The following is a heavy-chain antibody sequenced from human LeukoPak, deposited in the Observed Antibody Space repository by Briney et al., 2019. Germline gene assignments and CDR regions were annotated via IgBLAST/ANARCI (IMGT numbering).Heavy chain of an antibody. Sequence: SETLSLTCIVSGGSVSSGNYYWSWIRQPPGKGLDWIGDIYYSGSTNYNPSLKSRVTISVDTSKNQFSLKLTSVTAADTAVYYCARASKGGVDHFDYLGQGTLVTVSS. CDR1: GGSVSSGNYY. J-gene: IGHJ4*02. V-gene: IGHV4-61*01. CDR3: ARASKGGVDHFDY. D-gene: IGHD2-21*02. CDR2: IYYSGST.